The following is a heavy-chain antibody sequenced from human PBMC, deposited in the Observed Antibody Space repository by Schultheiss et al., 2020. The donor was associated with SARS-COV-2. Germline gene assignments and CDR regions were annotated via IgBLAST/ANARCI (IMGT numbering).Heavy chain of an antibody. CDR2: IWYDGSNK. D-gene: IGHD3-3*01. Sequence: GGSLRLSCAASGFTFSSYGMHWVRQAPGKGLEWVAVIWYDGSNKYYADSVKGRFTISRDNSKNTLYLQMSSLRAEDTAIYYCARLEGRVVIMRWDFDSWGQGTLVTVSS. V-gene: IGHV3-33*01. CDR3: ARLEGRVVIMRWDFDS. CDR1: GFTFSSYG. J-gene: IGHJ4*02.